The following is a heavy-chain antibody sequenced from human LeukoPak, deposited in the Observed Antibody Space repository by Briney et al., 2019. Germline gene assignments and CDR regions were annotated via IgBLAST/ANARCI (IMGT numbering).Heavy chain of an antibody. J-gene: IGHJ4*02. CDR1: GYTFTGYY. CDR2: INPNSGGT. V-gene: IGHV1-2*02. D-gene: IGHD2-15*01. CDR3: ARVFRRDCSGGSCYSDY. Sequence: ASVKVSCKASGYTFTGYYMHWVRQAPGQGLEWMGWINPNSGGTNYAQKFQGRVTMTRDTSISTAYMELSRLRSDDTAVYYCARVFRRDCSGGSCYSDYWGQGTLVTVSS.